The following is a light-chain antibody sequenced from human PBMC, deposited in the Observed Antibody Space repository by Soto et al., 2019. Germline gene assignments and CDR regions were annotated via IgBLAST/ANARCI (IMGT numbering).Light chain of an antibody. CDR2: VVI. J-gene: IGLJ1*01. Sequence: QSVLTQPASVSGSPGQSITISCTGTSSDVGGYNFFSWYQQHPGKAPILLFFVVIIRPSVFSIRFSGSKSGNTASLTISGLQAEDEADYYCSSYTSSSTPFVFGTGTKVTVL. V-gene: IGLV2-14*01. CDR3: SSYTSSSTPFV. CDR1: SSDVGGYNF.